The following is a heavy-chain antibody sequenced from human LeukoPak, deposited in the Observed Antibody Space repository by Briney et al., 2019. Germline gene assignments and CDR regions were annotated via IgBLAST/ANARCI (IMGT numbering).Heavy chain of an antibody. V-gene: IGHV3-64*01. J-gene: IGHJ3*01. D-gene: IGHD6-19*01. Sequence: GGSLRLSCAASGFTFSSYAMHWVRQAPGKGLEYVSAISSNGGSTYYANSVKGRFTISRDNSKNTLYLQMGSLRAEDMAVYYCARDQGRAVASDAFDVWGQGTIVIVSS. CDR3: ARDQGRAVASDAFDV. CDR1: GFTFSSYA. CDR2: ISSNGGST.